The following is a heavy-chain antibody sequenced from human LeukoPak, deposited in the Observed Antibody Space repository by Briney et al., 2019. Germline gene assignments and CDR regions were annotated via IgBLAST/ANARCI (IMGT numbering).Heavy chain of an antibody. V-gene: IGHV1-24*01. D-gene: IGHD3-22*01. J-gene: IGHJ3*02. CDR2: FDPEDGET. Sequence: PGASVKVSCKVSGYTLTELSMHWVRQAPGKGLEWMGGFDPEDGETIYAQKFQGGVTMTEDTSTDTAYMELSSLRSEDTAVYYCATRGSSGYSGAFDIWGQGTMVTVSS. CDR1: GYTLTELS. CDR3: ATRGSSGYSGAFDI.